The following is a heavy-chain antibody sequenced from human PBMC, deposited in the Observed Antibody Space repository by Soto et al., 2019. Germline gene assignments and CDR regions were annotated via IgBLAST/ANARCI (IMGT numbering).Heavy chain of an antibody. Sequence: GGSLRLSCAASGFTFAMNGVRQTPGKRLEWVSIITTTGDTSYYADSVKGRFTISRDNSKNTLYLQMNSLRAEDTAVYYCAKETAAAGTQWGQGTLVTVSS. CDR1: GFTFA. CDR3: AKETAAAGTQ. J-gene: IGHJ4*02. CDR2: ITTTGDTS. D-gene: IGHD6-13*01. V-gene: IGHV3-23*01.